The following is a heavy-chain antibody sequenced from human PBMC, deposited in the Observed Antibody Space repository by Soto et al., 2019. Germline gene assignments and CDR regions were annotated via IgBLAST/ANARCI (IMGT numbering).Heavy chain of an antibody. J-gene: IGHJ4*02. D-gene: IGHD5-18*01. CDR2: IYYSGST. CDR3: ARGLGGYSYGFLLGY. V-gene: IGHV4-59*01. CDR1: GGSISSYY. Sequence: ETLSLTCTVSGGSISSYYWSWIRQPPGKGLEWIGYIYYSGSTDYNPSLKSRVTISVDTSKNQFSLKLSSVTAADTAVYYCARGLGGYSYGFLLGYWGQGTLVTVSS.